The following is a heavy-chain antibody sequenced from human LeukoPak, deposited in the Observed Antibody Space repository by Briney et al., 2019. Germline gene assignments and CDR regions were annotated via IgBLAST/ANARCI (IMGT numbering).Heavy chain of an antibody. D-gene: IGHD3-10*01. J-gene: IGHJ6*03. CDR1: GGTFSSYA. CDR2: IIPIFGTA. Sequence: SVKVSCKASGGTFSSYAISWVRQAPGQGLEWMGGIIPIFGTANYAQKFQGRVTITADKSTSTAYMELSSLRSEDTAVYYCARGKSLLWFGELLYRYYYYYYYMDVWGKGTTVTVSS. V-gene: IGHV1-69*06. CDR3: ARGKSLLWFGELLYRYYYYYYYMDV.